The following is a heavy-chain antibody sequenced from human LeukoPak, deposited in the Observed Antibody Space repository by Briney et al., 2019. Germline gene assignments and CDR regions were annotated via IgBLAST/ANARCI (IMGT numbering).Heavy chain of an antibody. J-gene: IGHJ5*02. CDR3: ARGVRGVGNWFDP. CDR1: GGSISSSNW. CDR2: IYTSGST. Sequence: SETLSLTCAVSGGSISSSNWWSWVRQPPGKGLEWIGRIYTSGSTNYNPSLRSRVTISVDTSKNQFSLKLSSVTAADTAVYYCARGVRGVGNWFDPWGQGTLVTVSS. V-gene: IGHV4-4*02. D-gene: IGHD3-10*01.